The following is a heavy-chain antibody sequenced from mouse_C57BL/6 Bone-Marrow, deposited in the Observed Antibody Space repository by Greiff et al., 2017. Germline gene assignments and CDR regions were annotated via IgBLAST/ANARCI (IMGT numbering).Heavy chain of an antibody. J-gene: IGHJ2*01. CDR3: ARQDTTVVHFDY. D-gene: IGHD1-1*01. Sequence: EVQLVESGGGLVKPGGSLKLSCAASGFTFSSYTMSWVRQTPEKRLEWVATISGGGGNTYYPDSVKGRFTISRDNAKNTLYLQMSSLRSEDTALYYCARQDTTVVHFDYGGQGTTLTVSS. CDR1: GFTFSSYT. CDR2: ISGGGGNT. V-gene: IGHV5-9*01.